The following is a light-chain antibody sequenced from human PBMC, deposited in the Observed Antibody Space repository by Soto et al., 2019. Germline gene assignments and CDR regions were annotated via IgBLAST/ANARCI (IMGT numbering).Light chain of an antibody. V-gene: IGKV3-15*01. J-gene: IGKJ1*01. CDR1: QSVSSS. CDR2: DTS. Sequence: EIVVTQSPATLSVSPGERVTLSCRASQSVSSSLAWYQQRPGQAPRLLIYDTSTRAAGIAARFSGGGSGTEFTLTISRLQCEDSAVYYCQQYVHWPPGAFGQGTTVEIK. CDR3: QQYVHWPPGA.